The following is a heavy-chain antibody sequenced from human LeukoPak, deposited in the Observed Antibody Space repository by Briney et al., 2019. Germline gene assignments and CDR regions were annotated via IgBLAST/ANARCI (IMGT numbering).Heavy chain of an antibody. Sequence: ASVKVSCKASGGTFSSYAISWVRQAPGQGLEWMGGIIPIFGTANYAQKFQGRVTIAADESTSTAYMELSSLRSEDTAVYYCARAPHPCGGDCYSFDYWGQGTLVTVSS. CDR3: ARAPHPCGGDCYSFDY. CDR1: GGTFSSYA. CDR2: IIPIFGTA. D-gene: IGHD2-21*02. V-gene: IGHV1-69*13. J-gene: IGHJ4*02.